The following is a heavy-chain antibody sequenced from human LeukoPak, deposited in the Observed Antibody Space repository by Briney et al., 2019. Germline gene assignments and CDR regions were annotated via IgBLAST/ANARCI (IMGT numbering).Heavy chain of an antibody. CDR2: IYYSGST. CDR3: ARGREVRGPSFDY. Sequence: PSETLSLTCTVSGGSIRSGDYYWSWIRQPPGKGLEWIGYIYYSGSTYYNPSLKSRVTISVDTSKNQFSLKLSSVTAADTAVYYCARGREVRGPSFDYWGQGTLVTVSS. V-gene: IGHV4-30-4*01. CDR1: GGSIRSGDYY. J-gene: IGHJ4*02. D-gene: IGHD3-10*01.